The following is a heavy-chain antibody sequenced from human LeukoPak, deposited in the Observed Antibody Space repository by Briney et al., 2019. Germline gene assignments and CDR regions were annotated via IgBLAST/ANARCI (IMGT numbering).Heavy chain of an antibody. CDR1: GFTFSSQN. J-gene: IGHJ4*02. Sequence: GGSLRLSCAASGFTFSSQNMNWACQAPGKGLEWVAYISTSGDSTKYADSVEGRFTISRDNAENSLFLLMNSLRVEDTAVYYCVKNGWLDYWGQGILVTVSS. V-gene: IGHV3-21*06. CDR2: ISTSGDST. CDR3: VKNGWLDY. D-gene: IGHD6-19*01.